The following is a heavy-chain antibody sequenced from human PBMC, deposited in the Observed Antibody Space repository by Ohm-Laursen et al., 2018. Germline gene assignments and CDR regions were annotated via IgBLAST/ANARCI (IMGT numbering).Heavy chain of an antibody. D-gene: IGHD1-1*01. V-gene: IGHV1-8*01. J-gene: IGHJ6*02. CDR3: ARARGNWKRDYYYAMDV. Sequence: SVKVSCKSSGYTFTSYDINWVRQATGQGLQWMGWMNPNSGNTGYVQKFQGRVTMTRNTSISTAYMELSSLRSEDTAVYYRARARGNWKRDYYYAMDVWGQGTTVTVSS. CDR1: GYTFTSYD. CDR2: MNPNSGNT.